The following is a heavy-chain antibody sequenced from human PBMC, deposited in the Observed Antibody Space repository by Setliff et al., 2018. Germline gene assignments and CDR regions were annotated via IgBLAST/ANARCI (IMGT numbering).Heavy chain of an antibody. V-gene: IGHV3-23*03. CDR3: AKSPVRFGIDVVIPSYFDS. CDR2: IYTGESTT. Sequence: LRLSCAASGFDLSYYYMSWVRQAPAKGLEWVSVIYTGESTTYYADSVKGRFTVSRDNTKNTLYLQMNDLRAEDTAIYYCAKSPVRFGIDVVIPSYFDSWGPGTLVTVSS. D-gene: IGHD3-16*02. CDR1: GFDLSYYY. J-gene: IGHJ4*02.